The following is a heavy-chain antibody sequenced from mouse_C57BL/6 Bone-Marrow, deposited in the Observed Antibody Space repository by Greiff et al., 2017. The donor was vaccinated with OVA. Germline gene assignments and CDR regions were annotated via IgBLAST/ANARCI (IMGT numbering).Heavy chain of an antibody. CDR3: ASPNYYGSSSLYFDY. Sequence: VQLQQSGAELVKPGASVKMSCKASGYTFTSYWITWVKQRPGQGLEWIGDIYPGSGSTNYNEKFKSKATLTVDTSSSTAYMQLSSLTSEDSAVYYCASPNYYGSSSLYFDYWGQGTTLTVAS. V-gene: IGHV1-55*01. CDR2: IYPGSGST. D-gene: IGHD1-1*01. J-gene: IGHJ2*01. CDR1: GYTFTSYW.